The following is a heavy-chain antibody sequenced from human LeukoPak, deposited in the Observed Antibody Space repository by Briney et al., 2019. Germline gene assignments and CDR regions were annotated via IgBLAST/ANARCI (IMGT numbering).Heavy chain of an antibody. CDR1: GFSFSTYW. CDR2: IKQDGSEE. CDR3: ARDRYSSDWQFFDY. V-gene: IGHV3-7*01. Sequence: PGGSLRLSCAASGFSFSTYWMSWVRQAPGEGLEWVANIKQDGSEEDYVDSVKGRFTISRDNAKNSLYLQMDSLRAEDTAVYYCARDRYSSDWQFFDYWGQGTLVTVSS. D-gene: IGHD6-19*01. J-gene: IGHJ4*02.